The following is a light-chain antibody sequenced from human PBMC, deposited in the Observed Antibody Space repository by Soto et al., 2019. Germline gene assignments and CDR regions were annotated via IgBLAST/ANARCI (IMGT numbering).Light chain of an antibody. CDR3: QQYNTHSGT. J-gene: IGKJ1*01. Sequence: EIQMPQSKFTLSASLASMSHITCRASQTVNAWLAWYQHKPGKAPKPLIYDASILESGVPARFSGSGSGTEFILTISSLQPDDVGTYYCQQYNTHSGTFGQGTTVDIK. V-gene: IGKV1-5*01. CDR1: QTVNAW. CDR2: DAS.